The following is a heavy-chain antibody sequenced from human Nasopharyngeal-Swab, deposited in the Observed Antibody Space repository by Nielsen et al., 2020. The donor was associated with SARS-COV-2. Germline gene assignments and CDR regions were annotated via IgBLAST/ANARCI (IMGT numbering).Heavy chain of an antibody. Sequence: ASVKVSCKASGYTFTDYVVHWVRQAPGQRPECMGRINVDNGKTKYSEKFQGRVTITGDTSASISYMELSSLGSEDTAVYFCARLGAAGDFDYWGQGTLVTVSS. CDR1: GYTFTDYV. D-gene: IGHD6-13*01. V-gene: IGHV1-3*01. CDR2: INVDNGKT. J-gene: IGHJ4*02. CDR3: ARLGAAGDFDY.